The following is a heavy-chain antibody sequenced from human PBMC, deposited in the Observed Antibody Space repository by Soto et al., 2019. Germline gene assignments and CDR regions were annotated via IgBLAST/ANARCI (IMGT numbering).Heavy chain of an antibody. CDR3: ARAPMIVVVIDY. CDR2: ISYDGSNK. D-gene: IGHD3-22*01. Sequence: PGGSLRRSWAASGFTFSSYAMHWVRQAPGKGLEWVAVISYDGSNKYYADSVKGRFTISRDNSKNTLYLQMNSLRAEDTAVYYCARAPMIVVVIDYWGQGTLVTVSS. J-gene: IGHJ4*02. V-gene: IGHV3-30-3*01. CDR1: GFTFSSYA.